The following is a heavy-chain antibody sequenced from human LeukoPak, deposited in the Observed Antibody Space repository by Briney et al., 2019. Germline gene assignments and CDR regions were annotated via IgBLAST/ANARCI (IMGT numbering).Heavy chain of an antibody. CDR2: ISSSGITI. D-gene: IGHD3-10*02. J-gene: IGHJ6*04. V-gene: IGHV3-48*03. Sequence: GGSLRLSCAASGFTFSSYEMNWVRQAPGKGLEWVSYISSSGITIYYADSVKGRFTISRDNAKNSLYLQMNSLRAEDTAVYYCAELGITMIGGVWSKGTTVTISS. CDR1: GFTFSSYE. CDR3: AELGITMIGGV.